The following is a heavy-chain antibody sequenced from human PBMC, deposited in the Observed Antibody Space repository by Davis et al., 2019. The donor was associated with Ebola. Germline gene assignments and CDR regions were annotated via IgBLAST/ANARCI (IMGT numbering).Heavy chain of an antibody. V-gene: IGHV4-34*01. Sequence: TETLSLTCAVYGGSFSGYYWSWIRQPPGKGLEWIGEINHSGSTNYNPSLKSRVTISVDTSKNQFSLKLSSVTAADTAVYYCARDPGPARRYYYYGMDVWGQGTTVTVSS. CDR2: INHSGST. CDR1: GGSFSGYY. J-gene: IGHJ6*02. CDR3: ARDPGPARRYYYYGMDV. D-gene: IGHD6-6*01.